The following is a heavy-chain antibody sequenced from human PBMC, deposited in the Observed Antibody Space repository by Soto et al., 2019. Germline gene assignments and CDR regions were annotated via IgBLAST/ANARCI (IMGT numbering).Heavy chain of an antibody. J-gene: IGHJ4*02. Sequence: QVQLVQSGAEVKKPGASVKVSCKTSGYTFTSHYIHWERQAPGQGLEWMGMIEPYDGTTTNAQRFQGRVTMPRDTYTSTVNMEMNSLRSEDTATYFCARDIVAASTTAFRPRGQGYGTDYWGQGNLVTVSS. CDR2: IEPYDGTT. CDR3: ARDIVAASTTAFRPRGQGYGTDY. CDR1: GYTFTSHY. D-gene: IGHD5-18*01. V-gene: IGHV1-46*01.